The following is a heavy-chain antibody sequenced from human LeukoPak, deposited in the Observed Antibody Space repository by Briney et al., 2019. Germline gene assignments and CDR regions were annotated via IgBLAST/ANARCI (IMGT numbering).Heavy chain of an antibody. CDR3: ARKLRLGGNWFDP. CDR2: IIPISGTT. V-gene: IGHV1-69*13. D-gene: IGHD1-26*01. CDR1: GGTFTSYA. J-gene: IGHJ5*02. Sequence: ASVKVSCKTSGGTFTSYAITWVRQAPGQGLEWMGKIIPISGTTNYAQKFQGRVTFTADESTSTAYMDLSILRSEDTALYYCARKLRLGGNWFDPWGQGTLVTVSS.